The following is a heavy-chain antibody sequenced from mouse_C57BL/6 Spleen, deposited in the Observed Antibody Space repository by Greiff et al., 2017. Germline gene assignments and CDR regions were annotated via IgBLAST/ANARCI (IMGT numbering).Heavy chain of an antibody. CDR3: ARFGGYYPYWYFDV. V-gene: IGHV1-53*01. D-gene: IGHD2-3*01. Sequence: VQLQQPGTELVKPGASVKLSCKASGYTFTSYWMHWVKQRPGQGLEWIGNINPSNGGTKYNEKFKSKATLTVDKSSSTAYMQLSSLTSEDSAVYYCARFGGYYPYWYFDVWGTGTTVTVSS. CDR1: GYTFTSYW. CDR2: INPSNGGT. J-gene: IGHJ1*03.